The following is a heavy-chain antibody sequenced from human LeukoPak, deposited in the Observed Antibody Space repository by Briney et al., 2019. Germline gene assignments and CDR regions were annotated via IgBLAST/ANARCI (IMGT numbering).Heavy chain of an antibody. Sequence: AGVYLRLSCAASGFTFSSYAMSWVRPAPGKGLEWVSALSVSGGSTYYADSVKGRFTISRDNSKNTLYLQMNSLRAEDTAVYYCAKRQEDIVVVVAAPVKFDPWGQGTLVTVSS. CDR2: LSVSGGST. CDR1: GFTFSSYA. CDR3: AKRQEDIVVVVAAPVKFDP. J-gene: IGHJ5*02. V-gene: IGHV3-23*01. D-gene: IGHD2-15*01.